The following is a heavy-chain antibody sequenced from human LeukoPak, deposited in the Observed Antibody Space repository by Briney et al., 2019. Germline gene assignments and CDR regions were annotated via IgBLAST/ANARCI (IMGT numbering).Heavy chain of an antibody. CDR3: ARRGSSWYAHFDY. D-gene: IGHD6-13*01. CDR2: IYYSGST. Sequence: KPSETLSLTCTVSGGSISSYYWSWIRQPPGKGLEWIGYIYYSGSTNYNPSLKSRVTISVDTSKNQFSLKLSSVTAADTAVYYCARRGSSWYAHFDYRGQGTLVTVSS. CDR1: GGSISSYY. J-gene: IGHJ4*02. V-gene: IGHV4-59*08.